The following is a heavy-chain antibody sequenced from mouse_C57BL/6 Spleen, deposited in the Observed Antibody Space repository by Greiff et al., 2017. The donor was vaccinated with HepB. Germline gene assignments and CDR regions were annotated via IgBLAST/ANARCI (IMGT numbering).Heavy chain of an antibody. D-gene: IGHD2-1*01. J-gene: IGHJ1*03. CDR3: ARDHGKRYFDV. CDR2: ISYDGSN. V-gene: IGHV3-6*01. CDR1: GYSITSGYY. Sequence: DVKLQESGPGLVKPSQSLSLTCSVTGYSITSGYYWNWIRQFPGNKLEWMGYISYDGSNNYNPSLKNRISITRDTSKNQFFLKLNSVTTEDTATYYCARDHGKRYFDVWGTGTTVTVSS.